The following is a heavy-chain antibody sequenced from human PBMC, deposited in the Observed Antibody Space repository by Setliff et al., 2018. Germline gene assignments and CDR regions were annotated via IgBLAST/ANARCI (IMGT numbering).Heavy chain of an antibody. CDR2: ISAYDGDI. CDR1: GYTFTSYG. Sequence: ASVKVSCKASGYTFTSYGISWVRQAPGQGLEWMGWISAYDGDINYAQKLQGRVTMTTDTSTTTAYMELRSLRSDDTAVYYCARPGLYCSGGSCYGDDAFDIWGQGTMVTVSS. CDR3: ARPGLYCSGGSCYGDDAFDI. J-gene: IGHJ3*02. V-gene: IGHV1-18*01. D-gene: IGHD2-15*01.